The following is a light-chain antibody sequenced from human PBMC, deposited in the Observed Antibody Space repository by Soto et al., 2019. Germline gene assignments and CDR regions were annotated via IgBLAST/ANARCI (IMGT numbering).Light chain of an antibody. J-gene: IGLJ2*01. V-gene: IGLV2-14*03. Sequence: QSVLTQPASVYGSRGQSITISCTGTSGDVGGYRYVSWYQHHPDKAPKLILFDVSSRPSGVSTRFSGSKSGNTASLTISGLQAEDEADYYCSSYTSSSTVVFGGGTKLTVL. CDR3: SSYTSSSTVV. CDR2: DVS. CDR1: SGDVGGYRY.